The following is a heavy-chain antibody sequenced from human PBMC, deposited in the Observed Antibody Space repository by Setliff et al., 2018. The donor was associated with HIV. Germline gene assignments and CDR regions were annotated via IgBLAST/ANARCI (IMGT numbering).Heavy chain of an antibody. V-gene: IGHV1-69*13. CDR2: IIPVFGTT. J-gene: IGHJ6*02. CDR1: GGTFSSYA. CDR3: AVYSSSWFRYYGIDV. D-gene: IGHD6-13*01. Sequence: SVKVSCKASGGTFSSYAISWVRQAPGQGLDWMGGIIPVFGTTNYAQKFQGRVTITADESTSTAYMELSSLRSDETAVYYCAVYSSSWFRYYGIDVWGQGTLVTVSS.